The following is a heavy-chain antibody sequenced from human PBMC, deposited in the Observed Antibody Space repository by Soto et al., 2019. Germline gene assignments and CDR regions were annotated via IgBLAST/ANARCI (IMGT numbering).Heavy chain of an antibody. D-gene: IGHD6-13*01. Sequence: QVTLKESGPVLVKPTETLTLTCTVSGFSLSNARMGVSWIRQPPGKALEWLAHIFSNDEKSYSTSLKSRLTISKDTSKSQVVLTMTNMDPVDTATYYCARIRVAAAGTDPQYYFDYWGQGTLVTVSS. CDR3: ARIRVAAAGTDPQYYFDY. J-gene: IGHJ4*02. V-gene: IGHV2-26*01. CDR1: GFSLSNARMG. CDR2: IFSNDEK.